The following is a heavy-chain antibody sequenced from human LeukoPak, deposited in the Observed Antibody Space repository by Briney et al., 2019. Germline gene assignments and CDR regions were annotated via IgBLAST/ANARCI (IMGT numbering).Heavy chain of an antibody. CDR2: IYYSGST. V-gene: IGHV4-59*12. CDR1: GDSISSED. Sequence: SETLSLTCSVSGDSISSEDWTQIRQPPGKGLEWIGYIYYSGSTYYNPSLKSRVTISVDTSKNQFSLKLSSVTAADTAVYYCASVSFESSGYYYDYWGQGTLVTVSS. D-gene: IGHD3-22*01. CDR3: ASVSFESSGYYYDY. J-gene: IGHJ4*02.